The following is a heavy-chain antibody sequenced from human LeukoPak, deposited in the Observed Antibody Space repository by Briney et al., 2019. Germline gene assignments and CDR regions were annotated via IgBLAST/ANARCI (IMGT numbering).Heavy chain of an antibody. Sequence: PSETLSLTCAVYGGSFSGYYWSWIRQPPGKGLEWIGEISHSGSTNYNPSLKSRVTISVDTSKNQFSLKLSSVTAANTAVYYCARKDSYGPDREKYFQHWGQGTLVTVSS. CDR3: ARKDSYGPDREKYFQH. CDR2: ISHSGST. J-gene: IGHJ1*01. D-gene: IGHD5-18*01. V-gene: IGHV4-34*01. CDR1: GGSFSGYY.